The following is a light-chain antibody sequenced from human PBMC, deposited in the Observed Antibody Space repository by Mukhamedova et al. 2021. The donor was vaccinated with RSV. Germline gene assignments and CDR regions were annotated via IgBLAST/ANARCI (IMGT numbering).Light chain of an antibody. V-gene: IGKV1-39*01. Sequence: QSTWEAPKLLIYTASSLQNGVPSRFSGSGSGTDFTLTISSVQPEDFATYYCQQSYTASFGGGTRLEIK. CDR2: TAS. CDR3: QQSYTAS. J-gene: IGKJ4*01.